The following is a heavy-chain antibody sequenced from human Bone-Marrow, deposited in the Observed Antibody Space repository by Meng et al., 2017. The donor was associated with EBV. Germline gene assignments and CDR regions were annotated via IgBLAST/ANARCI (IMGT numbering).Heavy chain of an antibody. CDR1: GGSISSSSSY. V-gene: IGHV4-39*01. Sequence: HLQLAALGPGLVKPSETRSLTGTVHGGSISSSSSYWGWIRQPPGKGLEWIGSIYYSGSTYYNPSLKSRVTISVDTSKNQFSLKLSSVTAADTAVYYCASSWQLVRRFDYWGQGTLVTVSS. D-gene: IGHD6-13*01. CDR2: IYYSGST. J-gene: IGHJ4*02. CDR3: ASSWQLVRRFDY.